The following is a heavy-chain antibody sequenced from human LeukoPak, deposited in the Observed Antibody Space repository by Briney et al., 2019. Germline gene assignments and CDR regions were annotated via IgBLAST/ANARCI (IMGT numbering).Heavy chain of an antibody. CDR2: IGVSASSR. CDR3: TTLIIILTGAFDF. D-gene: IGHD7-27*01. CDR1: GLTFNKTA. J-gene: IGHJ3*01. Sequence: QPGGSLRLSCVASGLTFNKTAMSWVRQSPGKGLEWVSAIGVSASSRYYADFAKGRFTISRDNSKNTVYLQMNNLSAEDTAVYYCTTLIIILTGAFDFWGQGTVVTVST. V-gene: IGHV3-23*01.